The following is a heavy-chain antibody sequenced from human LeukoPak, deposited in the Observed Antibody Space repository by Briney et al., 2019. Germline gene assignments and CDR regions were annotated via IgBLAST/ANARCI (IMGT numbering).Heavy chain of an antibody. D-gene: IGHD2-2*01. CDR3: AKVSRYCSSTSCSIPFDY. Sequence: QPGGSLRLSCAASEFTFDDYAMHWVRQAPGNGLEWVSLISGDGGSTYYADSVKGRFTISRDNSKNSLYLQMNSLRTEDTALYYCAKVSRYCSSTSCSIPFDYWGQGTLVTVSS. J-gene: IGHJ4*02. CDR1: EFTFDDYA. CDR2: ISGDGGST. V-gene: IGHV3-43*02.